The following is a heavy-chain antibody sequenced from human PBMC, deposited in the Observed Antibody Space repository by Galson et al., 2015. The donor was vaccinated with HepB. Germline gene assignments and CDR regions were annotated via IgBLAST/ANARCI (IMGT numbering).Heavy chain of an antibody. J-gene: IGHJ4*02. D-gene: IGHD5-12*01. V-gene: IGHV3-30*02. Sequence: ALRLSCAASGFRFSSCGMHWFRRAPGKGLEWVSYIQYCGNIKYYADSVKGRFTISRDNSKNTLYLQMNSLRAEDTAVYYCARNTRTSGYDGLHFGGQGTLVTVSS. CDR1: GFRFSSCG. CDR2: IQYCGNIK. CDR3: ARNTRTSGYDGLHF.